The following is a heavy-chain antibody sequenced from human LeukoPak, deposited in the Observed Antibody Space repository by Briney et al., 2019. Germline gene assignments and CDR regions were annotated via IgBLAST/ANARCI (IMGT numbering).Heavy chain of an antibody. V-gene: IGHV4-39*07. D-gene: IGHD6-19*01. CDR2: IYYSGST. CDR1: GGSISSSSYY. CDR3: ARGQARLAWFDP. J-gene: IGHJ5*02. Sequence: TTSETLSLTCTVSGGSISSSSYYWGWIRQPPGKGLEWIGSIYYSGSTYYNPSLKSRVTISVDTSKNQFSLKLSSVTAADTAVYYCARGQARLAWFDPWGQGTLVTVSS.